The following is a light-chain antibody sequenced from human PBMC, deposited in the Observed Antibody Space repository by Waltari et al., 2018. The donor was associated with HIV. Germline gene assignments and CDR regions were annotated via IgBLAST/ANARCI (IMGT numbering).Light chain of an antibody. V-gene: IGKV1-39*01. J-gene: IGKJ3*01. CDR3: QQTYYTPLFT. CDR1: QAVSNH. CDR2: AAS. Sequence: DIQMTQSPSSLSASVGDRVTITCRASQAVSNHLNWYQQKPGKAPKLLIYAASTLPSGAPSRFSGRGSGTDFTLAITNLQPEDLATHYCQQTYYTPLFTFGPGTIVDDK.